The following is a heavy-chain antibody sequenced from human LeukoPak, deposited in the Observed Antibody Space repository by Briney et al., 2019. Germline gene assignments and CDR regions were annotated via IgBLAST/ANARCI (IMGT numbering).Heavy chain of an antibody. CDR3: VRGQIGVSVIVH. D-gene: IGHD3-22*01. V-gene: IGHV3-74*01. CDR2: IKGDGSET. Sequence: GGSLRLSCAASGFTFSDYWMHGVRQVPGKGLVWVSRIKGDGSETNYADSVKGRFTISRDNAKNTLFLQMNSLRVEDTAVYYCVRGQIGVSVIVHWGQGTLVTVSS. CDR1: GFTFSDYW. J-gene: IGHJ5*02.